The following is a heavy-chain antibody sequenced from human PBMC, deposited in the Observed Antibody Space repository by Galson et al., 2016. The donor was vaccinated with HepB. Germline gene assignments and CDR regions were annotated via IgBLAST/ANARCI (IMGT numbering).Heavy chain of an antibody. J-gene: IGHJ3*01. D-gene: IGHD3-10*01. Sequence: ETLSLTCSVSGGSVTYYYWSWIRQPPGKGLEYIGYIYYTGSTNDNPSLNSRVTMSLDPSKNQLSLNLSSVTDADTAIYYCARSPGGYAFDLWGQGTMVIVSS. CDR3: ARSPGGYAFDL. V-gene: IGHV4-59*02. CDR2: IYYTGST. CDR1: GGSVTYYY.